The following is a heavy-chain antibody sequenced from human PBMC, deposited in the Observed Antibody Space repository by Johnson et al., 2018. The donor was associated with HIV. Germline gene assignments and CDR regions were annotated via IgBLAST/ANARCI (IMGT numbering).Heavy chain of an antibody. Sequence: VQLVESGGGLVQPGGSLRLSCAASGSTFNNAWMNWVRQAPGKGLEWVGRIKSRTDGGTTDYAAPVKGRFTISRDDSKNTLYLQMNSLKTEDTAVYYCTTEKHAPRAFDIWGQGTMVTVSS. CDR1: GSTFNNAW. D-gene: IGHD2-2*01. V-gene: IGHV3-15*01. J-gene: IGHJ3*02. CDR3: TTEKHAPRAFDI. CDR2: IKSRTDGGTT.